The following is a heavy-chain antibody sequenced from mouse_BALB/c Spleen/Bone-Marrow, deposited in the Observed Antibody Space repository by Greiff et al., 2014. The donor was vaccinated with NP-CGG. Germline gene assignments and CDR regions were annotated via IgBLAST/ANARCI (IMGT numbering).Heavy chain of an antibody. CDR1: GFSLTSYG. CDR2: IWADGST. J-gene: IGHJ4*01. D-gene: IGHD1-2*01. Sequence: VKLEESGPGLVAPSQSLSISCTVSGFSLTSYGVHWVRQPPGRGLERLGVIWADGSTNYNSALMSRLSISKDNSKSQVFLKMNSLQTDDTAMYYCARITTATGAMDYWGQGTSVTVSS. CDR3: ARITTATGAMDY. V-gene: IGHV2-9*02.